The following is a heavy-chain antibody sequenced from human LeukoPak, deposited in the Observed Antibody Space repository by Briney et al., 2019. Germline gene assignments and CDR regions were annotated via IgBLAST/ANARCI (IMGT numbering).Heavy chain of an antibody. J-gene: IGHJ4*02. V-gene: IGHV4-34*01. CDR3: AREKRGYYYYDSSGYRYIDY. Sequence: SETLSLTCAVYGGSFSGYYWSWIRQPPGKGLEWIGEINHRGSTNYNPSLKSRVTISVDTSKNQFSLKLSSVTAADTAVYYCAREKRGYYYYDSSGYRYIDYWGQGTLVTVSS. CDR1: GGSFSGYY. CDR2: INHRGST. D-gene: IGHD3-22*01.